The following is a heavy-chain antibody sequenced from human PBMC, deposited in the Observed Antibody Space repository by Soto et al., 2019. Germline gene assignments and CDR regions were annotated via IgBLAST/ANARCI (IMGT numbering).Heavy chain of an antibody. J-gene: IGHJ4*02. Sequence: HEHLVQSGAEVKRPGAPLKVSCKASGSSFTGSNIHWVRQAPGQGLEWMGWINPDSGATNYAQNFQGRVTLTSDTSISTASMDLTSLTSDDTAVYYCARGDYGTGGYPFPYFDYWGQGTLVIVSS. CDR1: GSSFTGSN. V-gene: IGHV1-2*02. CDR2: INPDSGAT. D-gene: IGHD2-8*02. CDR3: ARGDYGTGGYPFPYFDY.